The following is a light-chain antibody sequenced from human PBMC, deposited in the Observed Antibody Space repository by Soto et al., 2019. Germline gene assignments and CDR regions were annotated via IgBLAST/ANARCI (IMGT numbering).Light chain of an antibody. Sequence: QSALTQPASVSGSPGQSITISCTGTSSDVGGYNYVSRYQQHPGKAPKLMIYDVSNRPSGVSNRFSGSTSGNTASLAIAGLQDEDEDDYYCSSYTSSSTVVFGGGTKVTVL. J-gene: IGLJ2*01. CDR1: SSDVGGYNY. CDR3: SSYTSSSTVV. CDR2: DVS. V-gene: IGLV2-14*01.